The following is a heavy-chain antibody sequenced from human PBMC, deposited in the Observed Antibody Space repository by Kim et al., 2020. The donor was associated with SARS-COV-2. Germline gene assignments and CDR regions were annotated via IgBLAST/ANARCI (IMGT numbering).Heavy chain of an antibody. Sequence: SETLSLTCAVYGGSFSGYYWSWIRQPPGKGLEWIGEINHSGSTNYNPSLKSRVTISVDTSKNQFSLKLSSVTAADTAVYYCARTLTMIVVVTGFDPWGQGTLVTVSS. D-gene: IGHD3-22*01. CDR3: ARTLTMIVVVTGFDP. CDR2: INHSGST. CDR1: GGSFSGYY. V-gene: IGHV4-34*01. J-gene: IGHJ5*02.